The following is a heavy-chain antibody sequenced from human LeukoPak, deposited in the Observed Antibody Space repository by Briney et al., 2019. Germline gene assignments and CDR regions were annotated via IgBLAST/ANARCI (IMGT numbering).Heavy chain of an antibody. CDR1: GYTFTSYD. CDR3: ARVGQSGSYSDY. J-gene: IGHJ4*02. CDR2: MNPNSGNT. V-gene: IGHV1-8*01. D-gene: IGHD1-26*01. Sequence: ASVTVSCKGSGYTFTSYDINWVRQATGQGLEWMGWMNPNSGNTGYAQKFQGRVTITRNTSISTAYMELSSLRSEDTAVYYCARVGQSGSYSDYWGQGTLVTVSS.